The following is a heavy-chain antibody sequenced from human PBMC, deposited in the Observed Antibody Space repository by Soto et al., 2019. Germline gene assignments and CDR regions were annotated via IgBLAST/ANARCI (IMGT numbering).Heavy chain of an antibody. Sequence: GSLRLSCAASGFTFSSYSMNWVRQAPGKGLEWVSTIRSSSSYIYYEDSVKGRFTISRDNAKNSLYLQMNSLRAEDTAVYYCAIAATPYYYYYMDVWGKGTTVTVSS. D-gene: IGHD2-15*01. CDR3: AIAATPYYYYYMDV. CDR2: IRSSSSYI. V-gene: IGHV3-21*01. J-gene: IGHJ6*03. CDR1: GFTFSSYS.